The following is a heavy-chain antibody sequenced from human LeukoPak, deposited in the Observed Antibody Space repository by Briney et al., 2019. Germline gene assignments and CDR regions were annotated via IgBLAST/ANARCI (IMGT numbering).Heavy chain of an antibody. J-gene: IGHJ4*02. CDR1: GYTFTGYY. V-gene: IGHV1-2*04. CDR2: INPNSGGT. Sequence: ASVKVSSKASGYTFTGYYMHWVRQAPGQGLEWMGWINPNSGGTNYAQKFQGWVTMTRDTSISTAYMELSRLRSDDTAVYYCARGRTVRGSGYDFDYWGQGALVTVSS. CDR3: ARGRTVRGSGYDFDY. D-gene: IGHD5-12*01.